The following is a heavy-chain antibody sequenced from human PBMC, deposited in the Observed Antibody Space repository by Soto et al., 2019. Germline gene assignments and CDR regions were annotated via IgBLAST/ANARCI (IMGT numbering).Heavy chain of an antibody. Sequence: ASVKVSCKASGYTFTNYAIHWVRQAPGQRLEWMGWINAGNGKTKYSQNFQGRVTITRDTSASIVYMELSSLRSEDTAVYYCARGLIIAARVFIYRGQGTLVTVSS. V-gene: IGHV1-3*01. CDR1: GYTFTNYA. CDR3: ARGLIIAARVFIY. CDR2: INAGNGKT. J-gene: IGHJ4*02. D-gene: IGHD6-6*01.